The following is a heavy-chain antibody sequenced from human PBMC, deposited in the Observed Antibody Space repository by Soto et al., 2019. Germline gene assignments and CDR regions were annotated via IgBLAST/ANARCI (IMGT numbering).Heavy chain of an antibody. CDR1: GYTFTSYA. V-gene: IGHV1-3*01. D-gene: IGHD3-10*01. Sequence: ASVKVSCKASGYTFTSYAMHWVRQAPGQRLEWMGWINAGNGNTKYSQKFQGRVTITRDTSASTAYMELSSLRSEDTAVYYCAISRMVRGVMEYYYYYYMDVWGKGTTVTVSS. CDR3: AISRMVRGVMEYYYYYYMDV. J-gene: IGHJ6*03. CDR2: INAGNGNT.